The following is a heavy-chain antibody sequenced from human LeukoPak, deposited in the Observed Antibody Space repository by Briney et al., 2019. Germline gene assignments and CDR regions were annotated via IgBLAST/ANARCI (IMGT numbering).Heavy chain of an antibody. Sequence: NPSQTLSLTCAISGDSVSNNSAIWIWIRQSPSRGLQWPGRTYYRSKWYNDYAVSVKSRITLNVDTSKNQFSLQLNSVTPEDTAVYYCARSSNLHYFDYWGQGTQVTVSS. CDR3: ARSSNLHYFDY. CDR2: TYYRSKWYN. CDR1: GDSVSNNSAI. J-gene: IGHJ4*02. V-gene: IGHV6-1*01.